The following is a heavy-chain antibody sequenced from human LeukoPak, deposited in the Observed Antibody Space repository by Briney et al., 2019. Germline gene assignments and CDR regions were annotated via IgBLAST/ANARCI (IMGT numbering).Heavy chain of an antibody. CDR1: GYTFTSYD. Sequence: ASVKVSCKASGYTFTSYDINWVRQATGQGLEWMGWMNPNSGSTGYAQKFQGRVTMTRNTSISTAYMELSSLRSEDTAVYYCARGGGVLRFFQEENWFDPWGQGTLVTVSS. D-gene: IGHD3-3*01. CDR3: ARGGGVLRFFQEENWFDP. V-gene: IGHV1-8*01. CDR2: MNPNSGST. J-gene: IGHJ5*02.